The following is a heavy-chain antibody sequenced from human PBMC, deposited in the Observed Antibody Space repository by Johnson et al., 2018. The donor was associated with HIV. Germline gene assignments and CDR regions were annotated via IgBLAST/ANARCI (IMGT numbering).Heavy chain of an antibody. D-gene: IGHD3-22*01. CDR1: GFTFSNYG. CDR2: ISFDGDNK. J-gene: IGHJ3*02. Sequence: VQLVESGGGVVQPGRSLRLSCAASGFTFSNYGMYWVHQAPGKGLEWVALISFDGDNKYYPDSVRGRFTISRDNSKNTLYLQMNSLRAEDTAVYYCAKEQSVVVIGIGAFDIWGQGTMVTVSS. V-gene: IGHV3-30*18. CDR3: AKEQSVVVIGIGAFDI.